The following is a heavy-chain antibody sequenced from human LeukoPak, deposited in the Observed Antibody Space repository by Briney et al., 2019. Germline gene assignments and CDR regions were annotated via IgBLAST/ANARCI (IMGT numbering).Heavy chain of an antibody. CDR1: GGSIRSDGYY. J-gene: IGHJ5*02. V-gene: IGHV4-31*03. D-gene: IGHD5-12*01. Sequence: PSETLSLTCTVSGGSIRSDGYYWGWIRQHPEKGLEWIGHIYSSGSTYYNPSLKSRVTISVDPSKNQFSLNLTAVTAADTAVYYCARKSRGYDFPWFDPWGQGTLVTVSS. CDR3: ARKSRGYDFPWFDP. CDR2: IYSSGST.